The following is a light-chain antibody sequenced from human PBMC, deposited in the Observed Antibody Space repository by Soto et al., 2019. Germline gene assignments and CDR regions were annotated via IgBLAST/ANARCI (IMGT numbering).Light chain of an antibody. V-gene: IGKV3-20*01. CDR2: GAS. J-gene: IGKJ4*01. Sequence: EIVLTQSPGTLSLSPGERATLSCRASQSVSSSYLAWYQQKPGQAPRLLIYGASSRATGIPDRFSGSGSGASFTLTISRLAPEDFAVYYCQQYGSSPRVTVGGGTKVEIK. CDR3: QQYGSSPRVT. CDR1: QSVSSSY.